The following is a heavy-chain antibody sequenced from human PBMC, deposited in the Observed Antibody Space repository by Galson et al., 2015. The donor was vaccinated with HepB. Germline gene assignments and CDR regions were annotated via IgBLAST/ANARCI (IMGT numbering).Heavy chain of an antibody. V-gene: IGHV3-48*03. CDR1: GFTFSSYE. D-gene: IGHD5-12*01. J-gene: IGHJ6*02. CDR2: ISSSGSTI. CDR3: ARDGYDVDYYYYGMDV. Sequence: SLRLSCAASGFTFSSYEMNWVRQAPGKGLEWVSYISSSGSTIYYADSVKGRFTISRDNAKNSLYLQMNSLRAEDTAVYYCARDGYDVDYYYYGMDVWGQGTTVTVSS.